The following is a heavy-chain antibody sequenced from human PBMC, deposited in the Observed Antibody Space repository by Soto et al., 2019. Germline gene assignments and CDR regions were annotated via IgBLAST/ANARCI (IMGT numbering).Heavy chain of an antibody. CDR3: ARHLGRGWPHDY. D-gene: IGHD6-19*01. CDR1: GGSISSSSYY. J-gene: IGHJ4*02. Sequence: SETLSLTCTVSGGSISSSSYYWGWIRQPPGKGLEWIGSIYYSGSTYYNPSLKSRVTISLDTSKNQFSLNLGSVAATDTALYYCARHLGRGWPHDYWGQGTLVNVS. V-gene: IGHV4-39*01. CDR2: IYYSGST.